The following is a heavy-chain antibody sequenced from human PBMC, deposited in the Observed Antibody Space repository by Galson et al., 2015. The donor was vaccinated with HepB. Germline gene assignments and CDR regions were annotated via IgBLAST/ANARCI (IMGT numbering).Heavy chain of an antibody. V-gene: IGHV1-69-2*01. CDR3: ATATTVTTNWFDP. CDR2: VDPEDGET. J-gene: IGHJ5*02. Sequence: VKVSCKVSGYTFTDYYMHWVQQAPGKGLEWMGLVDPEDGETIYAEKFQGRVTITADTSTDTAYMELSSLRSEDTAVYYCATATTVTTNWFDPWGQGTLVTVSS. D-gene: IGHD4-11*01. CDR1: GYTFTDYY.